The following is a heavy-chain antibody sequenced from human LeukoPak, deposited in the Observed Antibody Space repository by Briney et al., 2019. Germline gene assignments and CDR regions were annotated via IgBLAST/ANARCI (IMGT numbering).Heavy chain of an antibody. CDR2: IYSGGST. Sequence: PGGSLRLSCAASGFTVSSNYMSWVRQAPGKGLEWVSVIYSGGSTYYADSVKGRFTIPRDNSKNTLYLQMSSLRAEDTAVYYCAREASTMIVVNWGQGTLVTVSS. D-gene: IGHD3-22*01. CDR1: GFTVSSNY. CDR3: AREASTMIVVN. J-gene: IGHJ4*02. V-gene: IGHV3-53*01.